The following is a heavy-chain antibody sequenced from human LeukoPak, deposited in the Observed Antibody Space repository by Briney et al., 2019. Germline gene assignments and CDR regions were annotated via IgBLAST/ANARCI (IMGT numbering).Heavy chain of an antibody. Sequence: GGSLRLSCAASGFTVSSNYMSCVRQALGKGLGWVSVIYSGGSTYYADSVKGRFTLSRDNSKNTLYLQINSLRAEDTAVYYCARDPENTYCGGDCYDSHFDYWGQGTLVTVSS. CDR1: GFTVSSNY. D-gene: IGHD2-21*01. CDR3: ARDPENTYCGGDCYDSHFDY. J-gene: IGHJ4*02. CDR2: IYSGGST. V-gene: IGHV3-66*02.